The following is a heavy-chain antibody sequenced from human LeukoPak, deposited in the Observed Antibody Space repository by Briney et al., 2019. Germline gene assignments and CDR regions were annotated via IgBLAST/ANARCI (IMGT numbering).Heavy chain of an antibody. Sequence: SVKVSCKASEGTFSSYAISWVRQAPGQGLEWMGGIIPIFGTANYAQKFQGRVTITADESTSTAYMELSSLRSEDTAVYYCARGLYYYDSSGQIGDYWGQGTLVTVSS. D-gene: IGHD3-22*01. V-gene: IGHV1-69*13. CDR3: ARGLYYYDSSGQIGDY. CDR1: EGTFSSYA. CDR2: IIPIFGTA. J-gene: IGHJ4*02.